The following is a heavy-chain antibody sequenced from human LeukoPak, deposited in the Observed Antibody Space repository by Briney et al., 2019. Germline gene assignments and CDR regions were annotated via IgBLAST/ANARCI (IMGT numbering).Heavy chain of an antibody. V-gene: IGHV5-51*01. Sequence: GESLKISCKGSGYSFTNNWIGWVRQMPGKGLEWMGIIYPADSDTRYSPSFQGQVTISTDKSISTAYLQWSSLKASDTAMYYCASEGIIAVGAAFDIWGQGTLVTVSS. CDR1: GYSFTNNW. D-gene: IGHD2-15*01. CDR2: IYPADSDT. CDR3: ASEGIIAVGAAFDI. J-gene: IGHJ3*02.